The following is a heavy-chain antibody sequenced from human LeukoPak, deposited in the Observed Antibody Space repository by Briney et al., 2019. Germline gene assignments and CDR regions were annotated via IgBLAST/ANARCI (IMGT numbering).Heavy chain of an antibody. D-gene: IGHD3-16*01. CDR3: ARERGGSKLSGLYGRDYYYMDV. CDR2: IFHSGST. CDR1: GYSISSGHF. J-gene: IGHJ6*03. V-gene: IGHV4-38-2*02. Sequence: PSETLSLTCTVSGYSISSGHFWGWIRQPPGKGLEWIGSIFHSGSTYYNPSLKSRVTFSVDTSKNQFSLRLTSVTAADTALYYCARERGGSKLSGLYGRDYYYMDVWGKGTTVTVSS.